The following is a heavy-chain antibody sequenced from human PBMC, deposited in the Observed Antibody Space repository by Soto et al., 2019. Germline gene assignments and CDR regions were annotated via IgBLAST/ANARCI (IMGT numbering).Heavy chain of an antibody. CDR1: GGTSTIYT. J-gene: IGHJ4*02. Sequence: QVQLVQCGAEVKKPGSSLKVSCETSGGTSTIYTISWVRQAPGQGLQWMGRIVPTLRLTNYAQEFQGRLTITADTSTSTAHMELSSLTSEDAAVYSCTTEKYGAGRVGVYYWGQGTLVTVSS. V-gene: IGHV1-69*02. D-gene: IGHD3-16*01. CDR3: TTEKYGAGRVGVYY. CDR2: IVPTLRLT.